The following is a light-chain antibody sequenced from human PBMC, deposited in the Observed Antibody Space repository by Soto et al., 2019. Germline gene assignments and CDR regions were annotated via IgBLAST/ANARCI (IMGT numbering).Light chain of an antibody. V-gene: IGLV2-14*01. Sequence: QSALTQPASVSGSPGQSITISCTGTSSDLAGYNYVSWDQSHPGKAPTLMIYDVSNRPSGISNRFSVSTSGNTASLTSSGLKAEEEADYYCICFTISRNAVILGGGTKLTVL. CDR1: SSDLAGYNY. CDR2: DVS. CDR3: ICFTISRNAVI. J-gene: IGLJ2*01.